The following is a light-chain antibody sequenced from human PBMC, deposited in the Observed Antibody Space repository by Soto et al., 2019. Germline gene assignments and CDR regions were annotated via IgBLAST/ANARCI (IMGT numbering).Light chain of an antibody. CDR2: RND. CDR1: SSNIGNSY. Sequence: QSVLTQPPSASGTPGQRVTISCSGSSSNIGNSYVSWYQHLPGTAPKLLIYRNDQRPSGVPDRFSGSRSGTSASLAISGLRSEDEAYYYCASWDDRSVVFGGGTKVTVL. V-gene: IGLV1-47*01. CDR3: ASWDDRSVV. J-gene: IGLJ2*01.